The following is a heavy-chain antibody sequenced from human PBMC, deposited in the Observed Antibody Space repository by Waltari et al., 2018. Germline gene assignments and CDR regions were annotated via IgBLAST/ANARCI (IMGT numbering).Heavy chain of an antibody. CDR2: IRAYNGNT. J-gene: IGHJ4*02. CDR1: GYTFTSFG. V-gene: IGHV1-18*01. CDR3: ARDSGIPGAYGAHREFDY. D-gene: IGHD4-17*01. Sequence: QVQLVQSGAEVKKPGASVKVYCKASGYTFTSFGISWVRQASGQGLEWMGWIRAYNGNTNLAQKLQGRVTMTTDSSTSTAYMELRSLRSDDTAVFYCARDSGIPGAYGAHREFDYWGQGTLVTVSS.